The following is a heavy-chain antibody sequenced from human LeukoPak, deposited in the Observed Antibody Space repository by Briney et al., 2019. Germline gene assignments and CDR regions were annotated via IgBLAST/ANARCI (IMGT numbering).Heavy chain of an antibody. CDR1: GGSISSYY. J-gene: IGHJ2*01. V-gene: IGHV4-59*01. D-gene: IGHD3-22*01. CDR3: ARDVAGSHYYDSSGSKPGWYFDL. Sequence: PSETLSLTCTVSGGSISSYYWSWIRQPPGKGLEWIGYIYYSGSTSYNSSLKSRVTISVDTSKNHFSLKLSSVTAADTAVYYCARDVAGSHYYDSSGSKPGWYFDLWGRGTLVTVSS. CDR2: IYYSGST.